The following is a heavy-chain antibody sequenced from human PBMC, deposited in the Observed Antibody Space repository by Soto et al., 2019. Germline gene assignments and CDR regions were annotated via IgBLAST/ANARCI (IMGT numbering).Heavy chain of an antibody. CDR1: GYTFTDYR. V-gene: IGHV1-46*01. D-gene: IGHD6-6*01. CDR2: INPSGGST. Sequence: QVQLVQSGVEVKKPGASVKVSCKASGYTFTDYRMIWVRQAPGQGLEWMGIINPSGGSTNYAPNFQGRVTLTRDSFTSKVYMELSNLRSEDTAVYYCARPAGRLANWFDPWGQGTLVTVSS. CDR3: ARPAGRLANWFDP. J-gene: IGHJ5*02.